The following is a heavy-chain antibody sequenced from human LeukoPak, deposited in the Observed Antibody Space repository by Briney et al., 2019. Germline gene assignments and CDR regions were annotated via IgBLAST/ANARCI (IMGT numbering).Heavy chain of an antibody. CDR2: ITSSGII. D-gene: IGHD6-13*01. V-gene: IGHV3-48*04. CDR3: ARGFSSSPNNFDY. CDR1: GFDFSSYG. Sequence: PGGSLRLSCAASGFDFSSYGMSWVRQAPGKGLEWVSYITSSGIIYYADSVKGRFTISRDNAKNTLYLQMNSLRAEDTAVYYCARGFSSSPNNFDYWGQGTLVTVSS. J-gene: IGHJ4*02.